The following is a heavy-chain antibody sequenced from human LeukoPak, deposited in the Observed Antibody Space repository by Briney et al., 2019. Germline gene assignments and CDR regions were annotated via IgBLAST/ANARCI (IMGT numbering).Heavy chain of an antibody. Sequence: PGGSLRLSCAASGFTFSSYAMHWVRQAPGKGLEYVSAISSNGGSTYYANSVKGRFTISRDNSKNTPYLQMGSLRAEDMAVYYCARERDGYTHDAFDIWGQGTMVTVSS. CDR3: ARERDGYTHDAFDI. CDR1: GFTFSSYA. J-gene: IGHJ3*02. CDR2: ISSNGGST. D-gene: IGHD5-24*01. V-gene: IGHV3-64*01.